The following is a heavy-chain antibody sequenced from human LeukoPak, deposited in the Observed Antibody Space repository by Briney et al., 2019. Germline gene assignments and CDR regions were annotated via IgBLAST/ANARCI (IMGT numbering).Heavy chain of an antibody. Sequence: GGSLRLSCAASGFTFSSYAMSWASQAPGKGLEWVSAISGSGGSTYYADSVKGRFPISRDNAKNTLYLQMNSLRAEDTAVYYSAKVRGITMIVVAHLFDYWGQGTLVTVSS. D-gene: IGHD3-22*01. V-gene: IGHV3-23*01. CDR1: GFTFSSYA. J-gene: IGHJ4*02. CDR2: ISGSGGST. CDR3: AKVRGITMIVVAHLFDY.